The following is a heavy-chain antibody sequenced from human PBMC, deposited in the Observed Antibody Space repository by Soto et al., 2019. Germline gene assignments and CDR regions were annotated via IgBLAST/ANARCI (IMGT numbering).Heavy chain of an antibody. D-gene: IGHD1-26*01. CDR1: GASVSSGDYY. CDR3: ARAGSPNQGFDP. J-gene: IGHJ5*02. CDR2: IYYSGSTNYNPSYSGST. V-gene: IGHV4-61*08. Sequence: QVQLQESGPGLVKPSETLSLTCTVSGASVSSGDYYWSWIRQPPGKGLECIGYIYYSGSTNYNPSYSGSTNYNPSLKSRVTISLDTSKNQFSLKLRSVTAADTAVYYCARAGSPNQGFDPWGQGTLVSVSS.